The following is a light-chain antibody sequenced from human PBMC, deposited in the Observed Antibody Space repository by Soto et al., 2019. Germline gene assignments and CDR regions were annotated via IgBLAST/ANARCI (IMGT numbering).Light chain of an antibody. CDR3: QQYNEWPPT. Sequence: EIVWTQSPGTLSLSPGERATLSCRAGQSVSSNVAWYQQKAGQAPRLLIYGESTRATGVPGRFSGSASGTEFILTISRLLSEDVAVYYCQQYNEWPPTFGQGTKVDIK. CDR2: GES. V-gene: IGKV3-15*01. CDR1: QSVSSN. J-gene: IGKJ1*01.